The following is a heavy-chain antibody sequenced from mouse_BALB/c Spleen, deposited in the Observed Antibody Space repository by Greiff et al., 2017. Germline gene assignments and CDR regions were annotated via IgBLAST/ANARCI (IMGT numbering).Heavy chain of an antibody. CDR3: AKHGALYVGHAMDY. V-gene: IGHV2-6-5*01. CDR2: IWGGGST. J-gene: IGHJ4*01. Sequence: VKVVESGPGLVAPSQSLSITCTVSGFSLTDYGVSWIRQPPGKGLEWLGVIWGGGSTYYNSALKSRLSISKDNSKSQVFLKMNSLQTDDTAMYYCAKHGALYVGHAMDYWGQGTSVTVSS. CDR1: GFSLTDYG. D-gene: IGHD2-3*01.